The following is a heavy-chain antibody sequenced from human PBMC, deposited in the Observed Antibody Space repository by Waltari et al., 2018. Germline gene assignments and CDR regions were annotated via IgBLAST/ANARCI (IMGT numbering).Heavy chain of an antibody. V-gene: IGHV5-51*03. Sequence: EVQLVQSGAEVKKPGESLKISCKGSGYSFTSYWIGWVRQMPGKGLEWMGIIYPGDADTRYSPSFQGQVTISADKSISTAYLQWSSLKASDTAMYYCARRLSYDSSGINFDYWGQGTLVTVSS. D-gene: IGHD3-22*01. CDR3: ARRLSYDSSGINFDY. J-gene: IGHJ4*02. CDR2: IYPGDADT. CDR1: GYSFTSYW.